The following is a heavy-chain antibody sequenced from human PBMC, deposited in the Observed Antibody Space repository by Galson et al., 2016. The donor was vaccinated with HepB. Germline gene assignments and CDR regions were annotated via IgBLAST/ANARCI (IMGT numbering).Heavy chain of an antibody. Sequence: SLRLSCAASGFTFSAYWMSWVRQAPGKGLEWVAILKSDGSQKYYVDSVKGRFTISRDNAKNSLYLQMNRLRAEDTAVYYCARESGGSFDYWGQGTLVTVSS. CDR2: LKSDGSQK. V-gene: IGHV3-7*01. CDR3: ARESGGSFDY. J-gene: IGHJ4*02. CDR1: GFTFSAYW.